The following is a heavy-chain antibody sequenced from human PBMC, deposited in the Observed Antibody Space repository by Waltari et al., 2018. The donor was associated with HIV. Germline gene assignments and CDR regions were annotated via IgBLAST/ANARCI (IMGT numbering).Heavy chain of an antibody. J-gene: IGHJ4*02. V-gene: IGHV4-59*01. CDR2: IYYSGST. Sequence: QVQLQESGPGLVKPSETLSLTCRVHVGSTSTYYWSWIRQPPGKGLELIAYIYYSGSTNYNPSLKSRVTISVDTSENQFSLNLTSVTAADTAVYYCARGHIEVAGFFDYWGQGVLVSVSS. CDR3: ARGHIEVAGFFDY. D-gene: IGHD6-19*01. CDR1: VGSTSTYY.